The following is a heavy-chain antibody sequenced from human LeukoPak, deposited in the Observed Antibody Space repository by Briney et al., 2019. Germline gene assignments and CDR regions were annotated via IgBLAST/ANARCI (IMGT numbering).Heavy chain of an antibody. CDR3: AMPYSIGWTYNPYFDY. J-gene: IGHJ4*02. V-gene: IGHV1-2*02. CDR2: INPNTGGT. Sequence: HGASVKVSCKASEYTFTAYYIHWVRQAPGQVLEWMGWINPNTGGTDYAQKFQGRVTMTRDTSISTVYMELTRLTSDDTAVYYCAMPYSIGWTYNPYFDYWGQGTLVTVSS. D-gene: IGHD6-19*01. CDR1: EYTFTAYY.